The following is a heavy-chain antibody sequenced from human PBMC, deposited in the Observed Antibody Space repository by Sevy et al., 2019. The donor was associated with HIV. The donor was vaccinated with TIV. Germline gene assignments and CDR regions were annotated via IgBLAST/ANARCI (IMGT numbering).Heavy chain of an antibody. CDR1: GFTFNSYT. Sequence: GGSLRLSCAASGFTFNSYTMNWVRQAPGKGLEWVSSISFSSNYIYYADSVKDRFTISRDNAQNSLYLQMNSLRAEDTAIYYCARPYGSGSWEAFDIWGQGTMVTVSS. CDR2: ISFSSNYI. J-gene: IGHJ3*02. D-gene: IGHD3-10*01. CDR3: ARPYGSGSWEAFDI. V-gene: IGHV3-21*01.